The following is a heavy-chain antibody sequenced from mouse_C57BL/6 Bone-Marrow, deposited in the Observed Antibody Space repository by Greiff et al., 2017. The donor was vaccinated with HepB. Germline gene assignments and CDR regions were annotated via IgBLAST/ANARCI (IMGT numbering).Heavy chain of an antibody. CDR2: IDPSDSYT. CDR3: ARGGLSRFAY. J-gene: IGHJ3*01. CDR1: GYTFTSYW. D-gene: IGHD1-1*02. V-gene: IGHV1-69*01. Sequence: QVQLKQPGAELVMPGASVKLSCKASGYTFTSYWMHWVKQRPGQGLEWIGEIDPSDSYTNYNQKFKGKSTLTVDKSSSTAYMQLSSLTSEDSAVYYCARGGLSRFAYWGQGTLVTVSA.